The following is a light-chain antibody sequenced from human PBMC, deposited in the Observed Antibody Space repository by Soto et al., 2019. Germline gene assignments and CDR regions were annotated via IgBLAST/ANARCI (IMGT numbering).Light chain of an antibody. CDR2: GAS. CDR3: QQYGSSPIT. J-gene: IGKJ3*01. Sequence: EIGLTQSPATLSVSPGERVTLSCRASQSVSSYLAWYQQKPGQAPRLLIYGASSRATGIPDRFSGSGSGTDFTLTISRLEPEDFAVYYCQQYGSSPITFGPGTKVDIK. CDR1: QSVSSY. V-gene: IGKV3-20*01.